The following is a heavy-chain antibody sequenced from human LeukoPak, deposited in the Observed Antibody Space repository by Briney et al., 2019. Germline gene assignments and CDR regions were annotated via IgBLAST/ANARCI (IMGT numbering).Heavy chain of an antibody. V-gene: IGHV3-7*01. J-gene: IGHJ4*02. CDR1: GFTFSSYW. CDR3: ARDRWGYSYGGD. Sequence: GGSLRPSCAASGFTFSSYWMSWVRQAPGKGLEWVANINQDGSEKFYVDSVKGRFTISRDNAKNSLYLQMNSLRAEDTAVYYCARDRWGYSYGGDWGQGTLVTVSS. CDR2: INQDGSEK. D-gene: IGHD5-18*01.